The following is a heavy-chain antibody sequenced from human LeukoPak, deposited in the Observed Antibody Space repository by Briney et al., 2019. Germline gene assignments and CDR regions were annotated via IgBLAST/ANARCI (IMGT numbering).Heavy chain of an antibody. CDR3: ARDPRYSGYYYYYYMDV. D-gene: IGHD2-21*01. CDR1: GFSISNYG. Sequence: GGTLRLSCAASGFSISNYGMSWVRQAPGKGLEWVSYISSSSSTIYYADSVKGRFTISRDNAKNSLYLQMNSLRAEDTAVYYCARDPRYSGYYYYYYMDVWGKGTTVTVSS. J-gene: IGHJ6*03. CDR2: ISSSSSTI. V-gene: IGHV3-48*01.